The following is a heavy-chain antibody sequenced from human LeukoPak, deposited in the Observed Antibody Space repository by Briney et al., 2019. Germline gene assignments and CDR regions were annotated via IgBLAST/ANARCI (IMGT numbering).Heavy chain of an antibody. V-gene: IGHV4-34*01. Sequence: PSGTLSLTVAVYGVSFSGYYWSWIRQPPGKGLEWIGEINHSGSTNYNPSLKSRVTISVDTSKNQFSLKLSSVTAADTAVYYCARGRYTLDYWGQGTLVTVSS. J-gene: IGHJ4*02. CDR3: ARGRYTLDY. CDR2: INHSGST. CDR1: GVSFSGYY. D-gene: IGHD2-2*02.